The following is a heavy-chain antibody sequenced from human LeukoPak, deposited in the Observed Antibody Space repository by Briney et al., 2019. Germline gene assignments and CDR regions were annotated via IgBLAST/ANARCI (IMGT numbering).Heavy chain of an antibody. CDR2: IKHSGST. D-gene: IGHD6-19*01. J-gene: IGHJ4*03. CDR1: GGSFSDYY. V-gene: IGHV4-34*01. Sequence: SETLSLTCAVYGGSFSDYYWSWIRQPPGKGLEWIGEIKHSGSTNYNPSLKSRVTISVDTSKNQFSLKLSSVTAADTAVYYCARQRIRIAVAGRWYFDYWGQGTTVTVSS. CDR3: ARQRIRIAVAGRWYFDY.